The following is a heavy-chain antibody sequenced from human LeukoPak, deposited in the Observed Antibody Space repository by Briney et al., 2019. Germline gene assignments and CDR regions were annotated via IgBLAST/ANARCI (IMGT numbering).Heavy chain of an antibody. V-gene: IGHV4-59*01. J-gene: IGHJ4*02. Sequence: SETLSLTCTVSVGSISSYYWSWIRQPPGKGLEWIWYIYYSRTTNHNPSPTSRVTISLNTSKNQFSLKPSSVTAADTAVYNCARATGRYSAPGYWGQGTLVTVSS. CDR1: VGSISSYY. CDR3: ARATGRYSAPGY. D-gene: IGHD2-15*01. CDR2: IYYSRTT.